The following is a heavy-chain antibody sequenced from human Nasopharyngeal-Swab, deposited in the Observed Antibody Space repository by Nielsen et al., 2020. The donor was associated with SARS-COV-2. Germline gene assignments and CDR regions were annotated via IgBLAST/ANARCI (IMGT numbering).Heavy chain of an antibody. CDR3: ARERDYYYADV. CDR2: ISNRKSS. V-gene: IGHV4-31*03. Sequence: SETLSLTCSVSGASVSTGGYSWIWIRQHAGKGLEWIGSISNRKSSFYNPSLKTRLSLSVDTSKNLFSLRLNSVTAADTATYYCARERDYYYADVWGKGTTVTVSS. CDR1: GASVSTGGYS. J-gene: IGHJ6*03.